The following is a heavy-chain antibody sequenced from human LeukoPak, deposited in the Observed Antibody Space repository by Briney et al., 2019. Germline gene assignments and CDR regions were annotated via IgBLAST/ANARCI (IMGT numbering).Heavy chain of an antibody. D-gene: IGHD1-14*01. J-gene: IGHJ3*01. CDR2: IYYSGST. V-gene: IGHV4-39*01. CDR1: GGSISTHNYY. Sequence: PSETLSLTCTVSGGSISTHNYYWGWIRQPPGKGLEWIGSIYYSGSTFYNPSLKSRLTISVDTSRNQFSLKLNSVTAADTAVYYCARNQTTAHQMRQRAFDFWGQGTLVTVSS. CDR3: ARNQTTAHQMRQRAFDF.